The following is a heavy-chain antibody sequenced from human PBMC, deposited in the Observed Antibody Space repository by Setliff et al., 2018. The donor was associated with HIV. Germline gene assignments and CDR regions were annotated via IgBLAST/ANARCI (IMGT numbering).Heavy chain of an antibody. CDR3: AKSPVGANGWFDS. V-gene: IGHV4-4*07. CDR2: LCSRGST. D-gene: IGHD1-26*01. CDR1: GGSIDHYY. Sequence: PSETLSLTCTVSGGSIDHYYWSWIRQPAGKGLEWIGRLCSRGSTTYNPSLRSRATMSADTSKNLFSLKLRSVTAADTAVYYCAKSPVGANGWFDSWGQGVLVTVSS. J-gene: IGHJ5*01.